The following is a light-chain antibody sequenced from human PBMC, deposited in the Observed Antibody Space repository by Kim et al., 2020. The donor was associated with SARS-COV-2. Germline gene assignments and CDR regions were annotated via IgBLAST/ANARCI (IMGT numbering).Light chain of an antibody. V-gene: IGLV2-11*01. CDR1: RSDVGGYNY. J-gene: IGLJ2*01. Sequence: GQSVTISCTGTRSDVGGYNYVSWYQQHPGKAPKFMIYDVSKRPSGVPDRFSGSKSGNTASLTISGLQAEDEADYYCCSYAGSYNVVFGGGTQLTVL. CDR3: CSYAGSYNVV. CDR2: DVS.